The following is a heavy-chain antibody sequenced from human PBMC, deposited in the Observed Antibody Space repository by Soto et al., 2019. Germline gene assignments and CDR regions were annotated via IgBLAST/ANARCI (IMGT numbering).Heavy chain of an antibody. CDR3: TKARLWGGDGYNSYYYNAMDV. CDR2: ISNSSTI. CDR1: GFTFSSYS. Sequence: GGSLRLSCAASGFTFSSYSMNLVRQAPGKGLEWVSYISNSSTIYYADSVKGRFTISRDNAKNSLYLQMNSLRPEDTALYYCTKARLWGGDGYNSYYYNAMDVWGQGTTVTVSS. D-gene: IGHD3-16*01. J-gene: IGHJ6*02. V-gene: IGHV3-48*01.